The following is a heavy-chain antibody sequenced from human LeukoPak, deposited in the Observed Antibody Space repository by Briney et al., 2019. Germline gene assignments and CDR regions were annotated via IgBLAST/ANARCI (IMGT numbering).Heavy chain of an antibody. CDR2: INWNGGST. V-gene: IGHV3-20*01. J-gene: IGHJ4*02. CDR3: ARSRYDSSGYDH. CDR1: GFTFDDYG. Sequence: GSLRLSCAASGFTFDDYGMSWVRQAPGKGLEWVSGINWNGGSTGYADSVKGRFTISRDNAENSLYLQMNSLRAEDTALYHCARSRYDSSGYDHWGQGTLSPSPQ. D-gene: IGHD3-22*01.